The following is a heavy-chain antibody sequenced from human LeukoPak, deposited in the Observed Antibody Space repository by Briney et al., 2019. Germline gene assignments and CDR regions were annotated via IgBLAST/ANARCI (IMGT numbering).Heavy chain of an antibody. CDR3: ASSGTASRGAMDV. Sequence: PGGSLRLSCAASGLTGSSNFMTWVRQAPGKGLEWVSAIYSGGSTFYAASVRGRFNISRDNSKKTMFLQMSSLRVEDAAVYYCASSGTASRGAMDVWGQGTTVTVSS. V-gene: IGHV3-66*01. CDR1: GLTGSSNF. J-gene: IGHJ6*02. CDR2: IYSGGST. D-gene: IGHD1-1*01.